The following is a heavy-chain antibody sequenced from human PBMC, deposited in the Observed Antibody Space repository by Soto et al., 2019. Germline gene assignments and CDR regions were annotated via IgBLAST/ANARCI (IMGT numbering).Heavy chain of an antibody. CDR2: IYYSGST. Sequence: PSETLSLTCTVSGGSIGSGGYYWSWIRQHPGKGLEWIGYIYYSGSTYYNPSLKSRVTISVDTSKNQFSLKLSSVTAADTAVYYCAREGIALAGTCSWFDPWGQGTLVTVSS. J-gene: IGHJ5*02. CDR1: GGSIGSGGYY. D-gene: IGHD6-19*01. CDR3: AREGIALAGTCSWFDP. V-gene: IGHV4-31*03.